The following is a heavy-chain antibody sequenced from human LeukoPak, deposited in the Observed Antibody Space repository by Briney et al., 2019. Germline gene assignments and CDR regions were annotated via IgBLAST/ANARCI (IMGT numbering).Heavy chain of an antibody. CDR1: GYSISSGYY. V-gene: IGHV4-38-2*01. CDR3: TQGMDD. Sequence: PSETLSLTCAVSGYSISSGYYWGWIRQPPGKGLEWIGSIYHSGSTYYNPSLKSRVTISVDTSKNQFSLKLSSVTAADTAVYYCTQGMDDWGKGTTVTVSS. J-gene: IGHJ6*04. CDR2: IYHSGST.